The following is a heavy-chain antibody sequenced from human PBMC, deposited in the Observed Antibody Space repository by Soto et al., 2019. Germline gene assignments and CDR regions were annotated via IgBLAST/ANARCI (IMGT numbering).Heavy chain of an antibody. CDR3: ARESEDLTSNFDY. Sequence: GWSPRLSCEATGFTFTTYRINWFREAPWKGLEWVSSISSTTNYIYYGDSMKVRFTISRDNAKNSLYLEMNSLRAEDTAVYYCARESEDLTSNFDYWGQGTLVTVYS. J-gene: IGHJ4*02. V-gene: IGHV3-21*06. CDR1: GFTFTTYR. CDR2: ISSTTNYI.